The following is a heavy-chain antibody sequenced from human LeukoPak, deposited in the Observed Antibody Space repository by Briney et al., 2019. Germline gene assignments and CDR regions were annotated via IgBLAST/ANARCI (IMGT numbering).Heavy chain of an antibody. CDR1: GFTFRSYS. J-gene: IGHJ4*02. Sequence: GGSLRLSYAASGFTFRSYSMDWVRQAPGKGLEWVSSISSSGSYIYYADSVKGRFTISRDNAKNSLYLQVNSLRAEDTAVYYCARVFYDSSARGNHFDYWGQGTLVTVSS. D-gene: IGHD3-22*01. V-gene: IGHV3-21*01. CDR3: ARVFYDSSARGNHFDY. CDR2: ISSSGSYI.